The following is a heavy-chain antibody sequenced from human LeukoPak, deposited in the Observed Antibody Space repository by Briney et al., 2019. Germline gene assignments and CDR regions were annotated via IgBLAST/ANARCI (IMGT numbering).Heavy chain of an antibody. D-gene: IGHD3-10*01. V-gene: IGHV4-59*01. Sequence: KTSETLSLTCTVSGGSISSYYWSWIRQPPGKGLEWIGYIYYSGSTNYNPSLKSRVTISVDTSKNQFSLKLSSVTAADTAVYYCARVQLLWFGELLSWFDPWGQGTLVTVSS. CDR1: GGSISSYY. CDR2: IYYSGST. J-gene: IGHJ5*02. CDR3: ARVQLLWFGELLSWFDP.